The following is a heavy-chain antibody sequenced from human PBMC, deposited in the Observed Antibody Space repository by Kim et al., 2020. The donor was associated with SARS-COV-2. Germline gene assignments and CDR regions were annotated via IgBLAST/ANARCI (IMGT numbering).Heavy chain of an antibody. Sequence: GGSLRLSCAASGFTFSSYAMSWVRQAPGKGLEWVSAISGSGGSTYYADSVKGRFTISRDNSKNTLYLQMNSLRAEDTAVYYCAKAAEGHSSSWYGIFNGMDVWGQGTTVTVSS. CDR2: ISGSGGST. J-gene: IGHJ6*02. CDR3: AKAAEGHSSSWYGIFNGMDV. D-gene: IGHD6-13*01. V-gene: IGHV3-23*01. CDR1: GFTFSSYA.